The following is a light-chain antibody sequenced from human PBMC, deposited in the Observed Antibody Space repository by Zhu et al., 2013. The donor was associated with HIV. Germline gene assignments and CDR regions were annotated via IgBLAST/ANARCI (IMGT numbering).Light chain of an antibody. CDR1: QSVDNK. Sequence: EIVLTQSPATLSVSPGERATLSCRASQSVDNKLAWYQQRHGQAPRLLIYGASSRATGIPDRFSGSGSGTDFTLTISRLEREDFGVYYCQQYAKSPITFGKGHDWRLN. CDR3: QQYAKSPIT. CDR2: GAS. V-gene: IGKV3-20*01. J-gene: IGKJ5*01.